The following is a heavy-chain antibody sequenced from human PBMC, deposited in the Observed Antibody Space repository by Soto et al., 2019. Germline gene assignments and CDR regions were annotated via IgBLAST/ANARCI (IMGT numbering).Heavy chain of an antibody. J-gene: IGHJ6*02. CDR2: ISPYTGNT. CDR1: GYNFVNYG. Sequence: QVQLVQSGDEVKKPGASGKVSCKASGYNFVNYGIAWVRQAPGQGLAWMGWISPYTGNTHSATKVQGRLTMTTDTSTSTAYTDLGSLTSDDTAVYYCVMVDNYVTPTPQDVWGQGTTVTVSS. V-gene: IGHV1-18*01. D-gene: IGHD3-16*01. CDR3: VMVDNYVTPTPQDV.